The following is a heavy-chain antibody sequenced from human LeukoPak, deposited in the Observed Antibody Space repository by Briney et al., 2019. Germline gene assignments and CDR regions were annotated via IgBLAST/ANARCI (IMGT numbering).Heavy chain of an antibody. CDR3: ARGGGYCYYDY. CDR2: INHGGFT. D-gene: IGHD2-15*01. V-gene: IGHV4-34*01. CDR1: GGSFSTYY. Sequence: PSETLFLTCAVYGGSFSTYYWSWIRQPPGKGLEWIGEINHGGFTNYNPSLKSRVTISVDTSKNQFSLRLSSLTAADTAVYFCARGGGYCYYDYWGQGTLVTVSS. J-gene: IGHJ4*02.